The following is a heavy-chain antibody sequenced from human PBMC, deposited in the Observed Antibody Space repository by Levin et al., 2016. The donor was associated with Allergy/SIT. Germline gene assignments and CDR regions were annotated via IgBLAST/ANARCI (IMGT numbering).Heavy chain of an antibody. D-gene: IGHD3-9*01. V-gene: IGHV1-2*02. Sequence: ASVKVSCKASGFTFIDYYVHWVRQAPGQGLEWMGWLNPNTDGRVSAQNFKGRVTMTWDTSINTAYIELSSLTSDDTAVYYCATLTSGWFDSWGQGTLVTVSS. J-gene: IGHJ5*01. CDR3: ATLTSGWFDS. CDR2: LNPNTDGR. CDR1: GFTFIDYY.